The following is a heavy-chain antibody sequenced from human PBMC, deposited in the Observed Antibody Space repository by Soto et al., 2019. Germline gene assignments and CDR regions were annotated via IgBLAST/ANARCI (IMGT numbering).Heavy chain of an antibody. CDR3: ARGPPRYCSGGSCTRWLDP. CDR1: GDSVSSNSAA. J-gene: IGHJ5*02. V-gene: IGHV6-1*01. Sequence: PSQTLSLTCAISGDSVSSNSAAWNWIRQSPSRGLEWLGRTYYRSKWYNDYAVSVKSRITINPDTSKNQFSLQLNSVTPEDTAVYYCARGPPRYCSGGSCTRWLDPWGQGTQVTVSS. D-gene: IGHD2-15*01. CDR2: TYYRSKWYN.